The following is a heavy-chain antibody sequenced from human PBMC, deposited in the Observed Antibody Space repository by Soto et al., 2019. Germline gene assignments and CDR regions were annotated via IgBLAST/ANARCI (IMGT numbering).Heavy chain of an antibody. CDR1: GDSVSSNSAA. V-gene: IGHV6-1*01. CDR3: ARDRSPGSSSWYDY. CDR2: TYYGSKWYH. D-gene: IGHD6-13*01. Sequence: SQTLSLTCAISGDSVSSNSAAWNWIRQSPSRGLEWLGRTYYGSKWYHDYAGSVKSRITINPDTSKNQFALRLHSVAPEDTAVYYCARDRSPGSSSWYDYWGQGTLVTVSS. J-gene: IGHJ4*02.